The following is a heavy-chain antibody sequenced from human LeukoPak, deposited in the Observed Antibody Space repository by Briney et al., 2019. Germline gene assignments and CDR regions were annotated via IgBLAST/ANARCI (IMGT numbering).Heavy chain of an antibody. Sequence: GESLKISCQGSGYSFTSYWIGWVRQMPGKGLEWMGIIYPGDSGTRYSPSFQGQVTISADKSISTAYLQWSSLKASDTAMYYCARLGGGYCSGGSCYPDYWGQGILVTVSS. D-gene: IGHD2-15*01. CDR1: GYSFTSYW. CDR2: IYPGDSGT. CDR3: ARLGGGYCSGGSCYPDY. V-gene: IGHV5-51*01. J-gene: IGHJ4*02.